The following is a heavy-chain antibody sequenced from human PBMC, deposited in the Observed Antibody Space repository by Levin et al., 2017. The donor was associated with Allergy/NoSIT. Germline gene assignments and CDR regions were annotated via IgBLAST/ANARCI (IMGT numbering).Heavy chain of an antibody. J-gene: IGHJ4*02. CDR2: ISSSSSYT. D-gene: IGHD5-12*01. Sequence: GESLKISCAASGFTFSDYYMSWIRQAPGKGLEWVSYISSSSSYTNYADSVKGRFTISRDNAKNSLYLQMNSLRAEDTAVYYCARVGVTSGYDFDYWGQGTLVTVSS. CDR3: ARVGVTSGYDFDY. V-gene: IGHV3-11*05. CDR1: GFTFSDYY.